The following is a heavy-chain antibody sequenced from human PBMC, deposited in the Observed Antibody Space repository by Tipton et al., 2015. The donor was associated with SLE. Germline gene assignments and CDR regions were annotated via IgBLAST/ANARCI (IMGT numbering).Heavy chain of an antibody. CDR2: IWYDGSNK. J-gene: IGHJ2*01. CDR3: ARVLGEPDWYFDL. CDR1: GFTFSSYG. V-gene: IGHV3-33*01. D-gene: IGHD3-10*01. Sequence: SLRLSCAASGFTFSSYGMHWVRQAPGKGLEWVAVIWYDGSNKYYADSVKGRFTISRDNSKNTLYLQMNSLRAEDTAVYYCARVLGEPDWYFDLWGRGTLVTVSS.